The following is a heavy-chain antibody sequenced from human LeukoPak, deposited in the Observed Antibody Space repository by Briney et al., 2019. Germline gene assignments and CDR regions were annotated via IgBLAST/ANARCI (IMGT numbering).Heavy chain of an antibody. J-gene: IGHJ4*02. V-gene: IGHV1-18*01. D-gene: IGHD3-3*01. CDR3: ARDGDVLRFLEWLVLEDPFDY. Sequence: ASVKVSCKASGYTFTSYGISWVRQAPGQGLEWMGWISAYNGNTKYAQKLQGRVTMTTDTSTSTAYMELRSLRSGDTAVYYCARDGDVLRFLEWLVLEDPFDYWGQGTLVTVSS. CDR2: ISAYNGNT. CDR1: GYTFTSYG.